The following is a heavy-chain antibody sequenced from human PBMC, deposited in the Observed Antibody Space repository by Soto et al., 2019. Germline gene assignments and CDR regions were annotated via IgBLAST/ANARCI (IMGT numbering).Heavy chain of an antibody. J-gene: IGHJ6*02. D-gene: IGHD6-19*01. CDR3: ARYSSGWSPHGLDV. CDR1: GFTSSNYW. V-gene: IGHV3-74*01. Sequence: GGSLRLSCAASGFTSSNYWMHWVRQAPGKGLVWVSRINSDGSSTDYADSVKGRFTVSRDTAKNTLYLQMNSLRAEDTAVYYCARYSSGWSPHGLDVWGQGTTVTVSS. CDR2: INSDGSST.